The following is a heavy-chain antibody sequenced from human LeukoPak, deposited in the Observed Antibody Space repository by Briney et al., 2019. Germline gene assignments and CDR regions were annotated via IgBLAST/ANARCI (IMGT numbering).Heavy chain of an antibody. CDR1: GGSFSGYY. Sequence: ASETLSLTCAVYGGSFSGYYWSWIRQPPGKGLEWIGEINHSGSTNYNPSLKSRVTISVDTSKNQFSLKLSSVTAADTAMYYCARAAVDTVDYWGQGTLVTVSS. V-gene: IGHV4-34*09. CDR3: ARAAVDTVDY. J-gene: IGHJ4*02. CDR2: INHSGST. D-gene: IGHD5-18*01.